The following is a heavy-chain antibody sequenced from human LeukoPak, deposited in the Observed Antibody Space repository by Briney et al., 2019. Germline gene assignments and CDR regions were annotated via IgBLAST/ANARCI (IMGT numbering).Heavy chain of an antibody. D-gene: IGHD3-22*01. V-gene: IGHV3-74*01. CDR2: INGDGTTT. J-gene: IGHJ4*02. Sequence: GGSLRLSCAASGFTFNKYWMHWVRQVPGKGLMWVSRINGDGTTTSYADSVKGGFTMSRDNAKNTLYLQMSGLRVEDTAVYYCATGNYYDSRGYYTFGHWGQGTLVTVSS. CDR1: GFTFNKYW. CDR3: ATGNYYDSRGYYTFGH.